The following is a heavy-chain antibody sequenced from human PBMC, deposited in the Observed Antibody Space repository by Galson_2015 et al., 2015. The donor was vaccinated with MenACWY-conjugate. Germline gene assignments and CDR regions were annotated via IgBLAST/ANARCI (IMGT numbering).Heavy chain of an antibody. Sequence: LSLTCTVSGGSISSYYWSWIRQPPGKGLEWIGYIYYSGSTNYNPSLKSRVTISVDTSKNQFSLKLSSVTAADTAVYYCARGQPYSSTSYYYYYYYMDVWGKGTTVTVSS. D-gene: IGHD6-6*01. V-gene: IGHV4-59*01. CDR2: IYYSGST. CDR3: ARGQPYSSTSYYYYYYYMDV. CDR1: GGSISSYY. J-gene: IGHJ6*03.